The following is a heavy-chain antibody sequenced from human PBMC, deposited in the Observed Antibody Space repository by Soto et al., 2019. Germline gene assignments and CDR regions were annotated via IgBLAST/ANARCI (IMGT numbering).Heavy chain of an antibody. CDR1: GYTFNNYG. Sequence: ASVKVSCKASGYTFNNYGFSWVRQAPGQGLEWMGWISAYSGNTNYAQRVQGRVTLTTDTSTSTAYMELRSLRSDDTAVYYCARAGNYDSSGRDYWGRGTLVTVSS. D-gene: IGHD3-22*01. V-gene: IGHV1-18*04. J-gene: IGHJ4*02. CDR3: ARAGNYDSSGRDY. CDR2: ISAYSGNT.